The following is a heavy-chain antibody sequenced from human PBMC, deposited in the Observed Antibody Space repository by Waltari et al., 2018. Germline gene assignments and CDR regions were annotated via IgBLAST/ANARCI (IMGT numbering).Heavy chain of an antibody. V-gene: IGHV4-34*01. CDR3: ARGRIAASWERDY. D-gene: IGHD6-13*01. CDR1: GGSFSGYY. Sequence: QVQLQQWGAGLLKPSETLSLTCAVYGGSFSGYYWSWIRQPPGKGLEWIGEINHSGSTNYNPSLKSRVTISVDTSKNQFSLKLSSVTAADTAVYYCARGRIAASWERDYWGQGTLVTVSS. J-gene: IGHJ4*02. CDR2: INHSGST.